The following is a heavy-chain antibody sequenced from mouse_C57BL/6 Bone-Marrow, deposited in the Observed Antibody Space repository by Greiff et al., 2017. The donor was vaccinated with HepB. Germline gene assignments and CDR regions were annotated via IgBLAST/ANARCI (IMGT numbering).Heavy chain of an antibody. CDR2: INPSSGYT. CDR1: GYTFTSYW. J-gene: IGHJ2*01. V-gene: IGHV1-7*01. Sequence: VQLQQSGAELAKPGASVKLSCKASGYTFTSYWMHWVKQRPGQGLEWIGYINPSSGYTKYNQKFKDKATLTAVKSSSTAYMQLSSLTYEDSAVYYCARSVGTTVVGYWGQGTTLTVSS. D-gene: IGHD1-1*01. CDR3: ARSVGTTVVGY.